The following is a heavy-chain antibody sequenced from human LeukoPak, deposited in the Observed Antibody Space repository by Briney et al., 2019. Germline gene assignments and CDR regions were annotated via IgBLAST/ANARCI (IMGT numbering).Heavy chain of an antibody. CDR3: AKLDY. J-gene: IGHJ4*02. CDR1: GFTLSSYS. Sequence: GGSLRLSCAASGFTLSSYSMHWVRQAPSKGLEWVAVISYDGSNKYYADSVKGRFTISRDNSKNTLYLQMNSLRAEDTAVYYCAKLDYWGQGTLVTVSS. CDR2: ISYDGSNK. V-gene: IGHV3-30*18.